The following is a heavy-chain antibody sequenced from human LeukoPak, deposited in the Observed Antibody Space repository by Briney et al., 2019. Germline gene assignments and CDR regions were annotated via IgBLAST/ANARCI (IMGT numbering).Heavy chain of an antibody. J-gene: IGHJ4*02. Sequence: SETLSLTCTVSGGSISSSSYYWGWIRQPPGKGLEWIGSIYYSGSTYYNPSLKSRVTISVDTSKNQFSLKLSSVTAADTAVYYCARQGLLYYFDYWGQGTLVTVSS. V-gene: IGHV4-39*01. CDR1: GGSISSSSYY. D-gene: IGHD2-15*01. CDR3: ARQGLLYYFDY. CDR2: IYYSGST.